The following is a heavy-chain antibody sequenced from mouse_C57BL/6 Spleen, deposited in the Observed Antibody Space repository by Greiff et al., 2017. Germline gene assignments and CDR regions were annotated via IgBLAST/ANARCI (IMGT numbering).Heavy chain of an antibody. CDR3: ARGGVSFYFDY. Sequence: QVQLQQPGAELVRPGTSVKLSCKASGYTFTSYWMHWVKQRPGQGLEWIGVIDPSDSYTNYNQKFKGKATLTVDTSSSTAYMQLSSLTSEDSAVYYCARGGVSFYFDYWGQGTTLTVSS. CDR2: IDPSDSYT. J-gene: IGHJ2*01. CDR1: GYTFTSYW. V-gene: IGHV1-59*01.